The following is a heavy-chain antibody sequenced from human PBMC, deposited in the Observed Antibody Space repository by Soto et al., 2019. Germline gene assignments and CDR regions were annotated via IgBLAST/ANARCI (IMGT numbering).Heavy chain of an antibody. CDR3: ARLGGFGPLGYYYYMDV. V-gene: IGHV4-59*08. D-gene: IGHD3-10*01. Sequence: PSETLSLTCTVSGGSISSYYWSWIRQPPGKGLEWIGYIYYSGSTNYNPSLKSRVTISVDTSKNQFSLKLSSVTAADTAVYYCARLGGFGPLGYYYYMDVWGKGTTVTVSS. J-gene: IGHJ6*03. CDR2: IYYSGST. CDR1: GGSISSYY.